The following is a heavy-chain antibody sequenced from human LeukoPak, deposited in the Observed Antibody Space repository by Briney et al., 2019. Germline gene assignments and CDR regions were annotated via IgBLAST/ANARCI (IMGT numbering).Heavy chain of an antibody. V-gene: IGHV1-69*05. Sequence: SVKVSCKASGGTFSSHAIAWVRQAPGQGPEWMGGIIPISGTANYAQKFQGSVTITTDESTSTAYMELSSLTSDDTAVYYCARGLQYQLLKALGYYYMDVWGEGTTVTVSS. CDR2: IIPISGTA. J-gene: IGHJ6*03. CDR1: GGTFSSHA. CDR3: ARGLQYQLLKALGYYYMDV. D-gene: IGHD2-2*01.